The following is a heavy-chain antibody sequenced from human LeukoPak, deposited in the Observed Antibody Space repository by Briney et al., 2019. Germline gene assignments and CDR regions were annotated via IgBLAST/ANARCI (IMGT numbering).Heavy chain of an antibody. CDR1: GGSISSSSYY. Sequence: SETLSLTCTVSGGSISSSSYYWGWFRQPPGKGLEWIGSIYYSGSTYYNPSLKSRVTISVDTSKNQFSLKLSSVTAADTAVYYCARDPSSAHFDYWGQGTLVTVSS. V-gene: IGHV4-39*07. CDR2: IYYSGST. J-gene: IGHJ4*02. CDR3: ARDPSSAHFDY. D-gene: IGHD2-2*01.